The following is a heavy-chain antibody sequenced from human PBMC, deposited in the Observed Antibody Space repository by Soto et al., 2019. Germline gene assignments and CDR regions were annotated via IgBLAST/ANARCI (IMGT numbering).Heavy chain of an antibody. CDR3: ARDLYGDLYYYYGMDV. D-gene: IGHD4-17*01. J-gene: IGHJ6*02. V-gene: IGHV3-33*01. Sequence: GGSLRLSCAASGFTFSSYGMHWVRQAPGKGLEWVAVIWYDGSNKYYADSVKGRFTISRDNSKNTLYLQMNSLRAEDTAVYYCARDLYGDLYYYYGMDVWGQGTTVTVSS. CDR1: GFTFSSYG. CDR2: IWYDGSNK.